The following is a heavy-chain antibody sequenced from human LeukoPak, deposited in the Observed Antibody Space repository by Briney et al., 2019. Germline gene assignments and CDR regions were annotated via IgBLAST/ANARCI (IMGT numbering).Heavy chain of an antibody. Sequence: KPSETLSLTCIVSGGSISGCYWSWIRQPAGKGLEWIGRIYPSGGTNYNPSLKSRVTMSTDTSKNQFSLKLRSVTAADTSVYYCAREYGALDYWGQGTLVTVSS. CDR2: IYPSGGT. J-gene: IGHJ4*02. CDR3: AREYGALDY. V-gene: IGHV4-4*07. CDR1: GGSISGCY. D-gene: IGHD4-17*01.